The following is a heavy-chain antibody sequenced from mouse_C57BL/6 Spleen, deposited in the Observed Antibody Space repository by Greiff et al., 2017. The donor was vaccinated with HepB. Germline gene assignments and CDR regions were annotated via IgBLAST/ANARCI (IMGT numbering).Heavy chain of an antibody. CDR1: GYSFTGYY. CDR3: AREVYYYCSSYPYYFDY. V-gene: IGHV1-42*01. J-gene: IGHJ2*01. D-gene: IGHD1-1*01. Sequence: VQLQQSGPELVKPGASVKISCKASGYSFTGYYMNWVKQSPEKSLEWIGEINPSTGGTTYNQKFKAKATLTVDKSSSTAYMQLKSLTSEDSAVYYCAREVYYYCSSYPYYFDYWGQGTTLTVSS. CDR2: INPSTGGT.